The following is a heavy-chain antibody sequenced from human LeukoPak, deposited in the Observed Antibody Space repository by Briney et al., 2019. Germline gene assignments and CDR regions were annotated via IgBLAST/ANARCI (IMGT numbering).Heavy chain of an antibody. J-gene: IGHJ4*02. CDR1: GFTFKSHV. CDR3: ARGVAGSAFDY. D-gene: IGHD2-21*01. V-gene: IGHV3-30*02. Sequence: PGGSLRLSCGASGFTFKSHVMHWGRRAPGKGLEWVAFIRYDGYKRYYGDFGKGRFTICRAKSNNTLFLQMNSLRGDDTAVYYCARGVAGSAFDYWGQGTLVAVSS. CDR2: IRYDGYKR.